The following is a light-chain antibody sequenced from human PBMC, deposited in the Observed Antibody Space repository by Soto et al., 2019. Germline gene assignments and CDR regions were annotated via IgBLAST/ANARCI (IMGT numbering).Light chain of an antibody. J-gene: IGLJ1*01. Sequence: QSVLTQPPSASGTPGQRVTISCSGSSSNIGINTVNWYQQLPGKAPKLLIYSNNQRPSGVPDRFSGSKSGTSASLAISGLQSEDEADYYCEAWDDSLNGPGAFGTGTKVTVL. CDR2: SNN. CDR3: EAWDDSLNGPGA. V-gene: IGLV1-44*01. CDR1: SSNIGINT.